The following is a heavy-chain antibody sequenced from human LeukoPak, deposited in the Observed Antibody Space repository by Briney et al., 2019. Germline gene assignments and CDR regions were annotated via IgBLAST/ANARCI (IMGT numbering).Heavy chain of an antibody. J-gene: IGHJ4*02. CDR3: ARGDSGWYLGLGFDY. Sequence: SETLSLTCTVSGGSISSSSYYWGWIRQPPGKGLEWIGSIYYSGSTYYNPSLKSRVTISVDTSKNQVSLRLRSVTAADTAVYYCARGDSGWYLGLGFDYWGQGTLVTVSS. V-gene: IGHV4-39*07. CDR1: GGSISSSSYY. CDR2: IYYSGST. D-gene: IGHD6-19*01.